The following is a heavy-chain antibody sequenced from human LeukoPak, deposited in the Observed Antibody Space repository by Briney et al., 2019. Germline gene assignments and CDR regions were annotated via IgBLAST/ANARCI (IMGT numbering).Heavy chain of an antibody. CDR1: GYSFTSYW. D-gene: IGHD3-10*01. CDR2: IDPSDSYT. Sequence: GESLKISCKGSGYSFTSYWISWGRPMPGKGLEWMGRIDPSDSYTNYSPSFQGHVTISADKSISTAYLQWSSLKASDTAMYYCASLRGGNYYYGMDVWGKGTTVTVSS. V-gene: IGHV5-10-1*01. CDR3: ASLRGGNYYYGMDV. J-gene: IGHJ6*04.